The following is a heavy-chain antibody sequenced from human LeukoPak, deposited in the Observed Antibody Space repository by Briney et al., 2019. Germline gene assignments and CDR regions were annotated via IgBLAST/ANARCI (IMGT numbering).Heavy chain of an antibody. CDR1: GFTVSSNY. V-gene: IGHV3-53*01. Sequence: GGSLRLSCAASGFTVSSNYMSWVRQAPGKGLEWVSVIYSGGSTYYADSVKGRFTISRDNSKNTLYLQMNSLRAEDTAVYYCARTRPNSGHDRYYYYMDVWGKGTTVTVSS. D-gene: IGHD5-12*01. J-gene: IGHJ6*03. CDR2: IYSGGST. CDR3: ARTRPNSGHDRYYYYMDV.